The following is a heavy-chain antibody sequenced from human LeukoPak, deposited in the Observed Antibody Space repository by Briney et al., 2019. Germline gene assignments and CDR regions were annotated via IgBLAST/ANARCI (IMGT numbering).Heavy chain of an antibody. Sequence: PGGSLRLSCAASGFTFSSYWTSWVRQAPGKGLEWVSAISGSGGSTYYADSVKGRFTISRDNSKNTLYLQMNSLRAEDTAVYYCAKDRGAALDYWGQGTLVTVSS. CDR2: ISGSGGST. CDR1: GFTFSSYW. J-gene: IGHJ4*02. CDR3: AKDRGAALDY. D-gene: IGHD2-15*01. V-gene: IGHV3-23*01.